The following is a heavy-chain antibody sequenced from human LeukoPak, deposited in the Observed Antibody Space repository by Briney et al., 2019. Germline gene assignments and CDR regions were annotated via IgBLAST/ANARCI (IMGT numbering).Heavy chain of an antibody. J-gene: IGHJ4*02. D-gene: IGHD3-10*01. CDR3: AKDTMVRGVIMRGQYYFDY. CDR1: GFTFSSYA. Sequence: GGSLRLSCAASGFTFSSYAMSWVRQAPGKGLEWVSAISGSGGSTYYADSVKGRFTISRDNSKNTLYLQMNSLRAEDTAVYYCAKDTMVRGVIMRGQYYFDYWGQGTLVTVSS. CDR2: ISGSGGST. V-gene: IGHV3-23*01.